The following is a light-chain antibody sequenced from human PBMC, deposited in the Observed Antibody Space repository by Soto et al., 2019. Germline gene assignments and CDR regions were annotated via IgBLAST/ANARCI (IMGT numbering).Light chain of an antibody. V-gene: IGLV2-14*01. CDR2: DVS. J-gene: IGLJ1*01. CDR1: SSDVGGYNY. CDR3: SSYTSSSSVYV. Sequence: QSALTQPASVSGSPGQSITISCTGTSSDVGGYNYVSWYQQHPGKAPKLMIYDVSHRPSGVTNRFSGSKSGNTASLTISGLQADDEADYYCSSYTSSSSVYVFGTVTQLTVL.